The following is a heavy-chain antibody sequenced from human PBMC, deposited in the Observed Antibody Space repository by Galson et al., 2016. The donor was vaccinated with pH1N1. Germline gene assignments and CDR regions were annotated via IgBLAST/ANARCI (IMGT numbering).Heavy chain of an antibody. J-gene: IGHJ6*02. CDR2: IYSGGNT. Sequence: SLTPSCAASRLTVSPNDMSWFRQAPGKGLEWVSVIYSGGNTYYTDSGKGRFTISRDSSKNTLYLEMNSLRPEVPAVYYCARGYPGFSYYGMDVWGQGATVTVSS. CDR1: RLTVSPND. D-gene: IGHD2-15*01. CDR3: ARGYPGFSYYGMDV. V-gene: IGHV3-53*01.